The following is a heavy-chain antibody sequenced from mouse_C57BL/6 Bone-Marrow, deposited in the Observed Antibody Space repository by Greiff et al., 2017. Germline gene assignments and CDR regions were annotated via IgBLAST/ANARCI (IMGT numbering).Heavy chain of an antibody. CDR3: ARSAMDY. J-gene: IGHJ4*01. CDR2: IDPANGNT. CDR1: GFNIQNPY. V-gene: IGHV14-3*01. Sequence: EVQLQQSVAELVRPGASVKLSCTASGFNIQNPYMPWVNQRPDQGLEWIGRIDPANGNTKSAPKFQGKCTITEDTSSNTAYRQLSSLTSEDTAIYYCARSAMDYWGQGTSVTVSS.